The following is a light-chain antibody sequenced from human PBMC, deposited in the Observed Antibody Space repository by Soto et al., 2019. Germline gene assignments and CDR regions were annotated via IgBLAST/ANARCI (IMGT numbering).Light chain of an antibody. J-gene: IGKJ5*01. Sequence: EIVLTQSPGTLSLSPGERATLSCRASQSVSNSYLAWYQQKPGQAPRLLIYGASSRATGIPDSFSGSGSGTDFTLTISSLEAEDFVVYYCHHRSTWPPAFGQGTRLEN. CDR3: HHRSTWPPA. CDR1: QSVSNSY. CDR2: GAS. V-gene: IGKV3D-20*02.